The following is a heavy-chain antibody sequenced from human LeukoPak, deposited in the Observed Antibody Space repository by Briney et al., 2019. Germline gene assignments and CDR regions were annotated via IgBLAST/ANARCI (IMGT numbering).Heavy chain of an antibody. CDR2: IIPIFGTA. CDR1: GGTFSSYA. J-gene: IGHJ4*02. D-gene: IGHD6-13*01. Sequence: ASVKVSCKASGGTFSSYAISWVRQAPGQGLEWMGGIIPIFGTANYAQKFQGRVTITADKSTSTAYMELSSLRSEDTAAYYCATPGPEYSGSWYPFDYWGQGTLVTVSS. CDR3: ATPGPEYSGSWYPFDY. V-gene: IGHV1-69*06.